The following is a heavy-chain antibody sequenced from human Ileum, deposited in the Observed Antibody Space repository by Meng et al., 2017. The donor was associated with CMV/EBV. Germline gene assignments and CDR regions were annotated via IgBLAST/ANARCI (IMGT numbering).Heavy chain of an antibody. Sequence: GSAFGSPFAAYDLTWVRQFPGKGLECFSYITGSGDIISYADSVKGLFTISRDNANISLYLEINSLRAEDTAVYYCARGNYGFDYWGQGTLVTVSS. CDR1: GSPFAAYD. D-gene: IGHD4-17*01. CDR2: ITGSGDII. J-gene: IGHJ4*02. CDR3: ARGNYGFDY. V-gene: IGHV3-11*01.